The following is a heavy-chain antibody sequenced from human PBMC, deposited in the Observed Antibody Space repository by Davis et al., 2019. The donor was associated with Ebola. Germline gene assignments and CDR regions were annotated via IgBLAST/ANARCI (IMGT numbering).Heavy chain of an antibody. CDR3: AQQLGDYGGNALRY. Sequence: GGSLRLSCAASGFTFTGDWMHWVRQAPGKGLEWVAVISYDGSNKYYADSVKGRFTISRDNSKNTLYLQMNSLRAEDTAVYYCAQQLGDYGGNALRYWGQGTLVTVSS. CDR2: ISYDGSNK. J-gene: IGHJ4*02. V-gene: IGHV3-30*03. D-gene: IGHD4-23*01. CDR1: GFTFTGDW.